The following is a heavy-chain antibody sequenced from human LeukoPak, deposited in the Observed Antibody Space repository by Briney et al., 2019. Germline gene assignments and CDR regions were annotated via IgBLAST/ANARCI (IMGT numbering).Heavy chain of an antibody. V-gene: IGHV3-23*01. CDR2: ISGGGEST. CDR1: GFTFNNHA. D-gene: IGHD3-3*01. J-gene: IGHJ3*01. Sequence: GGSLRLSCAASGFTFNNHAMNWVRQAPGKGLEWVSAISGGGESTYYADSVRGRYTISRDNSKNTLSLEMSSLRAEDTAVYYCARFRLGGAFDLWGQGTMVTVSS. CDR3: ARFRLGGAFDL.